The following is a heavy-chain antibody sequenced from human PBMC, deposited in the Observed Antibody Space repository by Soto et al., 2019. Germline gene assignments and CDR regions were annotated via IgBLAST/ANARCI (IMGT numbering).Heavy chain of an antibody. CDR3: AKLYWNPRYFDS. V-gene: IGHV3-23*01. CDR1: VFTFGNVA. J-gene: IGHJ4*02. D-gene: IGHD1-1*01. Sequence: GSLRLSCAASVFTFGNVAMAWVRQAPGKGLEWVSSISDNGGNTDYADSARGRFTLSRDNSKNTLYLQMNHLKAEDTAVYYCAKLYWNPRYFDSWGQGARVTVSS. CDR2: ISDNGGNT.